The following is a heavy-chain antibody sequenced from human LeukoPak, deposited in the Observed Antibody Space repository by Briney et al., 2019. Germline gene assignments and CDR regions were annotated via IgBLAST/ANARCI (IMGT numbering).Heavy chain of an antibody. CDR2: ISLSGTI. CDR3: ALSTTTVTTRPLDY. J-gene: IGHJ4*02. CDR1: GGSFSNYF. V-gene: IGHV4-34*01. D-gene: IGHD4-17*01. Sequence: SETLSLTCTVSGGSFSNYFWTWIRQPPGKGLEWIGGISLSGTIKYNPSLKSRVTISVDTSKNQFSLKLSTVTAADTAVYYCALSTTTVTTRPLDYWGQGALVIVSS.